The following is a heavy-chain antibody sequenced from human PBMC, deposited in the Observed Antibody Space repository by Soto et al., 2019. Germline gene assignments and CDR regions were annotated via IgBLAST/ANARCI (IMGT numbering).Heavy chain of an antibody. CDR2: IIPICGNT. CDR1: GGTFSTYA. D-gene: IGHD3-22*01. Sequence: SVKVSCKASGGTFSTYAISWVRQAPGQGLEWMGGIIPICGNTDYAQKFQGRVTITADNSTSTAYMELSSLRSEDTAVYYCARVGDYYDSCGYWYYYYGMDCWGQGTTVTGSS. V-gene: IGHV1-69*06. CDR3: ARVGDYYDSCGYWYYYYGMDC. J-gene: IGHJ6*02.